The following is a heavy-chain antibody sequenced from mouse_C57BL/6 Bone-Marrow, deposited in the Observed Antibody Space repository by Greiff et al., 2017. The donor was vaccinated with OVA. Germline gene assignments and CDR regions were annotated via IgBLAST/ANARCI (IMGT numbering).Heavy chain of an antibody. CDR2: IYPGDGDT. CDR3: AVYGNYDY. J-gene: IGHJ2*01. CDR1: GYAFSSSW. Sequence: VQLKESGPELVKPGASVKISCKASGYAFSSSWMNWVKQRPGKGLEWIGRIYPGDGDTNYNGKFKGTATLTADKSSSTAYMQLSSLTSEDSAVYFCAVYGNYDYWGQGTTLTVSS. D-gene: IGHD2-1*01. V-gene: IGHV1-82*01.